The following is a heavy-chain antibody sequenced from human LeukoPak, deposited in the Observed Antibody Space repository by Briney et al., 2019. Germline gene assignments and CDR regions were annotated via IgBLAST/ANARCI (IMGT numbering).Heavy chain of an antibody. CDR1: GFTFSSYS. CDR3: ARGASAAGTVMNAFDI. Sequence: SGGSLRLSCAASGFTFSSYSMNWVRQAPGKGLEWVSPISSSSSYMYYADSVKGRFTISRDNAKNSLYLQMNSLRAEDTAVYYCARGASAAGTVMNAFDIWGQGTMVTVSS. CDR2: ISSSSSYM. D-gene: IGHD6-13*01. V-gene: IGHV3-21*01. J-gene: IGHJ3*02.